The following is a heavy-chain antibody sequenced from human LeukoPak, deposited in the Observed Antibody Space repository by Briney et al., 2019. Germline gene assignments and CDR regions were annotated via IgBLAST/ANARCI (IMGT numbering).Heavy chain of an antibody. Sequence: GGSLRLSCAASGFTFSDYWMHWVRQAPGKGLMWVSRINTDGRSTSYVDSVKGRFTVSRDNAKNSLYLQMNSLRVEDTAVYYCARGLGGWYAGCDYWGQGTLVTVSS. D-gene: IGHD6-19*01. CDR2: INTDGRST. CDR1: GFTFSDYW. CDR3: ARGLGGWYAGCDY. J-gene: IGHJ4*02. V-gene: IGHV3-74*01.